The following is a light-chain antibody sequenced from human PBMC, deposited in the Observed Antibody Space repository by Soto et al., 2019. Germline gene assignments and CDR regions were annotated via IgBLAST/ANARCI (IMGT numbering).Light chain of an antibody. Sequence: EIVLTQSPGTLSLSPGERATLSCRASQSVSSNYLAWYQQKPGQAPRLLMYDASSRATGIPDRISGSGSGTDFTLTISRLEPEDFAVYYCQQYSSSRTFGQGTKVDIK. CDR3: QQYSSSRT. CDR1: QSVSSNY. V-gene: IGKV3-20*01. CDR2: DAS. J-gene: IGKJ1*01.